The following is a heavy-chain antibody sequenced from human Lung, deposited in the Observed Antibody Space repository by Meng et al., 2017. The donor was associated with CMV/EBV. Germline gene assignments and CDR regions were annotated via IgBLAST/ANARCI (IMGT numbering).Heavy chain of an antibody. CDR3: ARVVTALWGYYFDY. CDR2: IYHSGST. Sequence: AQLQDAGPGPVKPSGTLSLTCPVSGGSISSSNWWSWVRQPPGKGLEWIGEIYHSGSTNYNPSLKSRVTISVDKSKNQFSLKLSSVTAADTAVYYCARVVTALWGYYFDYWGQGTLVTVSS. V-gene: IGHV4-4*02. J-gene: IGHJ4*02. D-gene: IGHD2-21*02. CDR1: GGSISSSNW.